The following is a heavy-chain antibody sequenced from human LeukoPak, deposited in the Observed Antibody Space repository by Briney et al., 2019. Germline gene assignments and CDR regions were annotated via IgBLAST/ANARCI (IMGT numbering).Heavy chain of an antibody. D-gene: IGHD5-18*01. V-gene: IGHV3-30-3*01. CDR2: ISYDGSNK. Sequence: GGSLRLSCAASGFTFSSYWMSWVRQAPGKGLEWVAVISYDGSNKYYADSVKGRFTISRDNSKNTLYLQMNSLRAEDTAVYYCARDRTWIQLWFYFDYWGQGTLVTVSS. CDR1: GFTFSSYW. CDR3: ARDRTWIQLWFYFDY. J-gene: IGHJ4*02.